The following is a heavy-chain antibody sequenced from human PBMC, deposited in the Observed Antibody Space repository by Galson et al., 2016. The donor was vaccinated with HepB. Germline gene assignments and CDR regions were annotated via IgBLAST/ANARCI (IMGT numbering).Heavy chain of an antibody. CDR1: GYTFTRYY. Sequence: CKASGYTFTRYYIHWVRQAPGQGLEWMGVINPSGGSTKDTQKFQGRVTMTRDTSTTTDYMELSSLRSEDTAVYFCARGGYYDSSGSLRYWGQGTLVTVSS. CDR2: INPSGGST. J-gene: IGHJ4*02. V-gene: IGHV1-46*01. CDR3: ARGGYYDSSGSLRY. D-gene: IGHD3-22*01.